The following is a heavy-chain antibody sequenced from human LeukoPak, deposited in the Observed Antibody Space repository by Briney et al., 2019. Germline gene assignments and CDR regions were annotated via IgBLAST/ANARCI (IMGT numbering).Heavy chain of an antibody. D-gene: IGHD3-10*01. CDR1: GYTFTGYY. V-gene: IGHV1-2*02. Sequence: ASVKVSCKASGYTFTGYYMHWVRQAPGQGLEWMGWINPNSGGTNYAQKFQGRVTMTRDTSISTAYMELSRLRSDDTAVYYCARSVLWLGELGPFDYWGQGTLVTVSS. J-gene: IGHJ4*02. CDR2: INPNSGGT. CDR3: ARSVLWLGELGPFDY.